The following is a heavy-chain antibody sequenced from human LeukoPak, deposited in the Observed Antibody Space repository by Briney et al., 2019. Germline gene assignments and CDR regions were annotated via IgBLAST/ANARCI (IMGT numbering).Heavy chain of an antibody. D-gene: IGHD3-9*01. CDR1: VGSISDNY. V-gene: IGHV4-4*07. CDR3: ARGGAMTGYYDS. J-gene: IGHJ5*01. CDR2: IYSTGSI. Sequence: SETLSLTCIVSVGSISDNYWSWIRQPAGKGLEWIGRIYSTGSINYSPSLKSRVTMSVDTSKNHFSLTLTSVSAADTAVYYCARGGAMTGYYDSWGQGTLVTVSS.